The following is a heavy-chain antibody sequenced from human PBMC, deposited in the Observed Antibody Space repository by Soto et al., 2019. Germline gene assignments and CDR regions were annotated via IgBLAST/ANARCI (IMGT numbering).Heavy chain of an antibody. J-gene: IGHJ3*02. D-gene: IGHD4-17*01. Sequence: GESLKISCKGSGYSFTSYWIGWVREMPGKGLEWMGIIYPGDSDTRYSPSFQGQVTISADKSISTAYLQWSSLKASDTAMYYWARHNDYGDYGLSRGAFDIWGQGTMVTVSS. CDR2: IYPGDSDT. V-gene: IGHV5-51*01. CDR3: ARHNDYGDYGLSRGAFDI. CDR1: GYSFTSYW.